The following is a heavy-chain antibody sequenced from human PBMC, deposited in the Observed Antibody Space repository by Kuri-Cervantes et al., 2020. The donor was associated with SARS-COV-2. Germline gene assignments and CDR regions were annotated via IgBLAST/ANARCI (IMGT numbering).Heavy chain of an antibody. CDR2: ISYDGSNK. D-gene: IGHD2-15*01. V-gene: IGHV3-30*18. CDR3: AKDEVDQGGFDI. CDR1: GFTFSSYG. J-gene: IGHJ3*02. Sequence: GESLNISCAASGFTFSSYGTHWVRQAAGKGLEWVAVISYDGSNKYYAESVKGRFTISSNNSKNTLYLQMNSRRAEDTAVYYCAKDEVDQGGFDIWGQGTVVTVSS.